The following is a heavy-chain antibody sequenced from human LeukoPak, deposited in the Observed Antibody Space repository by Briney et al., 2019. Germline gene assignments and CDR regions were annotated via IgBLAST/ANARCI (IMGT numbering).Heavy chain of an antibody. D-gene: IGHD6-13*01. CDR1: GFTFSSYS. CDR2: ISSSSSYI. J-gene: IGHJ4*02. Sequence: GGSLRLSCAASGFTFSSYSMDWVRQAPGKGLEWVSSISSSSSYIYYADSVKGRFTISRDNAKNSLYLQMNSLRAEDTAVYYCACMPIVGSSWYGGFDYWGQGTLVTVSS. CDR3: ACMPIVGSSWYGGFDY. V-gene: IGHV3-21*01.